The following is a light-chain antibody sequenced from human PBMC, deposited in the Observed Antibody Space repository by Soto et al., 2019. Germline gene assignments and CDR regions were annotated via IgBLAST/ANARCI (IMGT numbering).Light chain of an antibody. J-gene: IGKJ1*01. CDR1: QDIRNY. V-gene: IGKV1-33*01. CDR2: DAS. CDR3: LQDYNYPRT. Sequence: DIQMTQSPSSLSASVGDRVTITCQASQDIRNYLNWYQQKPGKAPKLLIYDASNLETGVPSRFSGTGSGTDFTLTISSLQPEDFATYYCLQDYNYPRTFGQGTKVDIK.